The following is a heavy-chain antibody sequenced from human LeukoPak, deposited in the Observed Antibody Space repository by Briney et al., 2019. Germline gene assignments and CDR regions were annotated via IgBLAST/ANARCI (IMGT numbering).Heavy chain of an antibody. CDR1: GFTFSSYW. CDR2: INSDGSST. CDR3: ARGRMVRGVIKDDAFDI. V-gene: IGHV3-74*01. D-gene: IGHD3-10*01. J-gene: IGHJ3*02. Sequence: PGGSLRLSCAASGFTFSSYWMHWVRQAPEKGLVWVSRINSDGSSTSYADSVKGRFTISRDNAKNTLYLQMNSLRAEDTAVYYCARGRMVRGVIKDDAFDIWGQGTMVTVSS.